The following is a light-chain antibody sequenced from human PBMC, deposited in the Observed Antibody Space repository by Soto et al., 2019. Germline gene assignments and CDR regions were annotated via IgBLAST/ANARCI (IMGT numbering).Light chain of an antibody. Sequence: DIQMTQSPSSLSASVGDRVTITCRASQSISSYLNWYQQKPGKAPKLLIYDASTLQRGVPSRFSGSGSGTDFTLTISSLQPEDCAIYFCQQANSFPITFGQGTRLEIK. CDR3: QQANSFPIT. V-gene: IGKV1-39*01. CDR1: QSISSY. CDR2: DAS. J-gene: IGKJ5*01.